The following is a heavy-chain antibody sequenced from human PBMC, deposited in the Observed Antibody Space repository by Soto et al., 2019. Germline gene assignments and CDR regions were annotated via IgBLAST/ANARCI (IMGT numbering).Heavy chain of an antibody. CDR3: TTDPWGGMWEIEHLPFDY. J-gene: IGHJ4*02. V-gene: IGHV3-15*01. Sequence: GGSLRLSCAPAGLTLRNAWTSWVSQAPGEVLEWVGRNKSKTDGGTTDYAAPVKGRFTISRDDSKNTLYLQMNSLKTEDTAVYYCTTDPWGGMWEIEHLPFDYWGQGTPVTVSS. CDR2: NKSKTDGGTT. D-gene: IGHD3-16*01. CDR1: GLTLRNAW.